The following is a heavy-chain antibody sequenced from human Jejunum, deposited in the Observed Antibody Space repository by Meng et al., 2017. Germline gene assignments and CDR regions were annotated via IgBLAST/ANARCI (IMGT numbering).Heavy chain of an antibody. CDR3: TRESIYNNRDDFDY. J-gene: IGHJ4*02. CDR1: GYTFTTFH. CDR2: IRPSGGFT. Sequence: QVQLVQSGPEVKSPWASVNVSCKASGYTFTTFHIHWVRQAPGQGLEWMGVIRPSGGFTTTAQRFQGRVTMTSDASTSTVYMELSTLRSEDTAVYFCTRESIYNNRDDFDYWGQGTLVTVSS. D-gene: IGHD2/OR15-2a*01. V-gene: IGHV1-46*03.